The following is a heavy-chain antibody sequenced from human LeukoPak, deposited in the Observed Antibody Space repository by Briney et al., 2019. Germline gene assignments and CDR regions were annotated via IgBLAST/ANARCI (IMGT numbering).Heavy chain of an antibody. CDR1: GGSISSYY. J-gene: IGHJ4*02. Sequence: SETLSLTCTVSGGSISSYYWSWIRQPPGKGLEWIGYIYYSGSTNYNPSLRSRVTISVDTSKNQFSLKLSSVTAADTAVYYCARVEYYDSSGYYVDYWGQGTLVTVSS. D-gene: IGHD3-22*01. CDR3: ARVEYYDSSGYYVDY. V-gene: IGHV4-59*01. CDR2: IYYSGST.